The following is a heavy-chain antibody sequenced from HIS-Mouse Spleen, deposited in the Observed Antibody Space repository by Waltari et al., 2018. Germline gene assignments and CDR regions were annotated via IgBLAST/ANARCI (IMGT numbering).Heavy chain of an antibody. Sequence: QVQLQQWGAGLLKPSETLSLTCAVYGGSFSGSYWRWIRQPPGKGLEWIGEINQSGSTNYNPSLKSRVTISVDTSKNQFSLKLSSVTAADTAVYYCARMWGYIAARYWYFDLWGRGTLVTVSS. CDR3: ARMWGYIAARYWYFDL. J-gene: IGHJ2*01. V-gene: IGHV4-34*01. CDR2: INQSGST. D-gene: IGHD6-6*01. CDR1: GGSFSGSY.